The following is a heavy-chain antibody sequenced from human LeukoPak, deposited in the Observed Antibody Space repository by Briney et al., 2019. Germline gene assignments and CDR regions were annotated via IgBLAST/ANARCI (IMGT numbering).Heavy chain of an antibody. CDR3: ARRGSGSYYFRPRYFNY. J-gene: IGHJ4*02. V-gene: IGHV4-39*01. D-gene: IGHD3-10*01. Sequence: PSETLSLTCTVSGGSISSTTYYWDWIRQPPGKGLEWIGTIYYSGSTYYNPSLKSRVTISVDTSKNQFSLKLSSVTAADTAVYYCARRGSGSYYFRPRYFNYWGQGTLVTVSS. CDR2: IYYSGST. CDR1: GGSISSTTYY.